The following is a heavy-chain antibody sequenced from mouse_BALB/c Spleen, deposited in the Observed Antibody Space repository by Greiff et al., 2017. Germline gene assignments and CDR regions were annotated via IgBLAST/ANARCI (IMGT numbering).Heavy chain of an antibody. CDR1: GFTFSSYG. CDR2: ISSGGSYT. V-gene: IGHV5-6*01. J-gene: IGHJ3*01. D-gene: IGHD3-1*01. CDR3: ARDDRAARATSFAY. Sequence: EVKLMESGGDLVKPGGSLKLSCAASGFTFSSYGMSWVRQTPDKRLEWVATISSGGSYTYYPDSVKGRFTISRDNAKNTLYLQMSSLKSEDTAMYYCARDDRAARATSFAYWGQGTLVTVSA.